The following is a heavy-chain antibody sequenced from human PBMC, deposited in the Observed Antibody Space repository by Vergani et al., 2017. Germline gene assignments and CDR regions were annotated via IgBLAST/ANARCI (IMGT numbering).Heavy chain of an antibody. CDR2: IYHSGGA. CDR3: ARTESFILRYFHWAL. J-gene: IGHJ4*02. Sequence: QLHLQESGPGLVKPSETLSLTCTVSGGSITSCSYYWGWLPQPPGKGLEWIGNIYHSGGAYYNPSLKGRVTISVDTSKNQFSLEVTSVTAADTAIYFCARTESFILRYFHWALWGQGTLVTVSS. CDR1: GGSITSCSYY. D-gene: IGHD3-9*01. V-gene: IGHV4-39*01.